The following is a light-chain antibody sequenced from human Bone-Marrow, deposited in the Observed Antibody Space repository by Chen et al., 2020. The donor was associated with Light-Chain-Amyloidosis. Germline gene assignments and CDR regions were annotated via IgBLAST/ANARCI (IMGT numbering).Light chain of an antibody. Sequence: SYELTQPPSVSVSPGQTARITCSGDDLPTKYAYWYQQKPGQAPVLVIHRDTGRLSGFSERFSGSSSGRTATLTSSGVQAEAEADYHCQSADSSGTYEVIFGGGTKLTVL. CDR3: QSADSSGTYEVI. J-gene: IGLJ2*01. V-gene: IGLV3-25*03. CDR2: RDT. CDR1: DLPTKY.